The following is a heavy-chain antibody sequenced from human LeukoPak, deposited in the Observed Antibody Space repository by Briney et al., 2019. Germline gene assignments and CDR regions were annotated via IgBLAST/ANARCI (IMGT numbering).Heavy chain of an antibody. V-gene: IGHV1-46*03. CDR1: GYTFTSYY. Sequence: ASVKVSCKASGYTFTSYYMHWVRQAPGQGLEWMGMIYPSGGSTSYAQKFQGRVTMTRDTSTSIVYMKMSSLRSEDTAVYYCARLYVISNCWFDPCGQGTMVSDSS. CDR2: IYPSGGST. D-gene: IGHD3-16*01. CDR3: ARLYVISNCWFDP. J-gene: IGHJ5*02.